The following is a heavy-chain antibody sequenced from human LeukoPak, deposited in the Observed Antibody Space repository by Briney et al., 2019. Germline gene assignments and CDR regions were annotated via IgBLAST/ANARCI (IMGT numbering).Heavy chain of an antibody. CDR3: AKSGEFDPWYLDL. CDR1: GFTFNSYT. V-gene: IGHV3-23*01. D-gene: IGHD1-26*01. J-gene: IGHJ2*01. CDR2: ISGSGGST. Sequence: GGSLRLSCAASGFTFNSYTMSWVRQAPGKGLEWVSAISGSGGSTYYADSVKGRFTISRDNSKNTLYLQMNSVRAEDTAVYYCAKSGEFDPWYLDLWGRGTLVTVSS.